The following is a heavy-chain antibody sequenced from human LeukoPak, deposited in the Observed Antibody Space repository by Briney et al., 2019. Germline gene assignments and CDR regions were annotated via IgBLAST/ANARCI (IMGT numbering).Heavy chain of an antibody. CDR1: GYSISSGYY. CDR3: ARVPGTVGY. J-gene: IGHJ4*02. Sequence: PSETLSLTCTVSGYSISSGYYWGWIRQPPGKGLEWIGSIYHSGSTYYNPSLKSRVTISVDTSKNQFSLKLSSVTAADTAVYYCARVPGTVGYWGQGTLVTVSS. V-gene: IGHV4-38-2*02. D-gene: IGHD1-1*01. CDR2: IYHSGST.